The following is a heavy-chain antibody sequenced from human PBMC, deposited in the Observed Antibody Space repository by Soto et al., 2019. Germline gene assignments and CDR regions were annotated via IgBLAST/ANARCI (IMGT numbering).Heavy chain of an antibody. CDR3: ETKMRNDNWRDT. CDR1: RNNFTNYW. CDR2: IDPSDSYT. Sequence: GESLKISCKGSRNNFTNYWITWVRQMPRKGLEWMGRIDPSDSYTKYSPSFQGHVTISADKSISTAYLQWSSLKASDTAMYYCETKMRNDNWRDTWGQGTLVTVSS. D-gene: IGHD3-16*01. J-gene: IGHJ5*02. V-gene: IGHV5-10-1*01.